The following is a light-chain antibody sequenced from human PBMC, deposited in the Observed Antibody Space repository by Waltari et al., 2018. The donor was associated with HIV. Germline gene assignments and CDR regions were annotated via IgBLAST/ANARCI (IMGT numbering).Light chain of an antibody. CDR2: EDS. CDR3: QSYDGTTVV. Sequence: NFILTQSHSVSESPGKTVTISCTRSSGGIGSTYIQWYQQRPGRSPDTVIYEDSQRPSVVPNPFSGSVDSSSNSASLTSSGLKTEDEADYFCQSYDGTTVVFGGGTRLTVL. CDR1: SGGIGSTY. V-gene: IGLV6-57*01. J-gene: IGLJ2*01.